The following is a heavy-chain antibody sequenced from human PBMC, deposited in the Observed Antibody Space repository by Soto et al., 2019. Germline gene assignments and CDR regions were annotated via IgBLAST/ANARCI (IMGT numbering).Heavy chain of an antibody. D-gene: IGHD4-17*01. CDR1: GGTVISND. J-gene: IGHJ4*02. CDR3: ARSGPYGDHDY. Sequence: GRPMRVPCAAAGGTVISNDGSRVLKAPGKGLEWVSVIYSGGSTYYADSVKGRFTISRDNSKNTLYLQMDSLRAEDTAVYYCARSGPYGDHDYWGQGTLVTGSS. CDR2: IYSGGST. V-gene: IGHV3-66*01.